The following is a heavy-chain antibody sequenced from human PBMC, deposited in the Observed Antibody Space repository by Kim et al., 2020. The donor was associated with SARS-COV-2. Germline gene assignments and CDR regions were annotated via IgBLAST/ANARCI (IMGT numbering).Heavy chain of an antibody. V-gene: IGHV3-7*01. J-gene: IGHJ3*02. D-gene: IGHD5-12*01. Sequence: GGSLRLSCAASGFTFSSYWMSWVRQAPGKGLEWVANIKQDGSEKYYVDSVKGRFTISRDNAKNSLYLQMNSLRAEDTAVYYCALPNSGYDLVAFDIWGQGTMVTVSS. CDR3: ALPNSGYDLVAFDI. CDR1: GFTFSSYW. CDR2: IKQDGSEK.